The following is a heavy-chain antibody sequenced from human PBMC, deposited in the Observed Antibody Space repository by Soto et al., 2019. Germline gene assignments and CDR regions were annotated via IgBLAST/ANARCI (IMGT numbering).Heavy chain of an antibody. CDR2: VYYSGST. V-gene: IGHV4-31*02. J-gene: IGHJ6*02. CDR3: ARGSKLEHRPVYYAMDI. Sequence: PGKGLEWIGYVYYSGSTYYNPSLKSRLTVSLDTSKNQFSLRLNFVTAADTAVYYCARGSKLEHRPVYYAMDIWG. D-gene: IGHD1-7*01.